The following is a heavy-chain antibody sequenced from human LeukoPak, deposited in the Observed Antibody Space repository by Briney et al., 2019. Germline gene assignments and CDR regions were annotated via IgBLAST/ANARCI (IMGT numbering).Heavy chain of an antibody. Sequence: GGSLRLSCAASGLIFSTYGMHWVRQAPGKGLEWVAFIQNDGNDKYYADSVKGRFTVSRDNSKNTLYLQMNSLRAEDTAVYYCARAQDSSGYDYYYYMDVWGKGTTVTVSS. CDR3: ARAQDSSGYDYYYYMDV. D-gene: IGHD3-22*01. CDR1: GLIFSTYG. CDR2: IQNDGNDK. J-gene: IGHJ6*03. V-gene: IGHV3-30*02.